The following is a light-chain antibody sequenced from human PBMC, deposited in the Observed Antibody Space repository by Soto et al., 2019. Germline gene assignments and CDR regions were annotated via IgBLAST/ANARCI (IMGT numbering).Light chain of an antibody. CDR1: RGISSQ. CDR3: LQHNTYPWT. Sequence: IQMTRSPSSLSQSVADRFTTNFQASRGISSQLAWYQQKPGKAPKLLVYSASTLQSGVPSRFSGSGSGTDFTLTISSLQPEDSATYYCLQHNTYPWTFGQGTKVDIK. CDR2: SAS. J-gene: IGKJ1*01. V-gene: IGKV1-9*01.